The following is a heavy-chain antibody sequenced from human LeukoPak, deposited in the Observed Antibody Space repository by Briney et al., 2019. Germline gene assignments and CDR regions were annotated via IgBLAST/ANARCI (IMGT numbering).Heavy chain of an antibody. V-gene: IGHV3-11*01. D-gene: IGHD2-21*02. Sequence: SGGSLRLSCTASAFTLGDFHVSWIRQAPGKGLEWIAYISNVGLTTYYAESVKGRFTISRDNAKNSLYLQMNSLRAEVTAVYYCACDFRYLGHDFWGQGTLVTVSS. CDR3: ACDFRYLGHDF. J-gene: IGHJ4*02. CDR2: ISNVGLTT. CDR1: AFTLGDFH.